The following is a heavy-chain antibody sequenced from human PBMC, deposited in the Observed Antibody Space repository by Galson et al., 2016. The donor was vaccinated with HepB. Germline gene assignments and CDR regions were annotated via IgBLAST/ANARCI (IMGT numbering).Heavy chain of an antibody. Sequence: SVKVSCKASGYTFNSYTITWVRQAPGQGLEWMGWISTYNGNTNYAHNLQGRVTMTRDTSTSTAYMELRSLRSDDTAVYYCARGPTGIGGAEYFQTWGQGTLFTVSS. CDR2: ISTYNGNT. J-gene: IGHJ1*01. CDR3: ARGPTGIGGAEYFQT. CDR1: GYTFNSYT. V-gene: IGHV1-18*01. D-gene: IGHD1-1*01.